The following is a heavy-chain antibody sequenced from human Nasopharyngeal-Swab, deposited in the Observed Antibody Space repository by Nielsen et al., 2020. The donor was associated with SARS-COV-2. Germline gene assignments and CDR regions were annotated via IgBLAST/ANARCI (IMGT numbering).Heavy chain of an antibody. CDR2: IYYNGNT. CDR1: GASIAYSTFY. D-gene: IGHD3-16*01. J-gene: IGHJ6*02. Sequence: SETLSLTCTVSGASIAYSTFYWGWIRQPPGKGLEWIGNIYYNGNTYQNPSLKSRLTISVDKSKNQFSLQLRSVTAADTAVYYCARAGRVGDAFVGLDVWGQGTTVTVSS. V-gene: IGHV4-39*01. CDR3: ARAGRVGDAFVGLDV.